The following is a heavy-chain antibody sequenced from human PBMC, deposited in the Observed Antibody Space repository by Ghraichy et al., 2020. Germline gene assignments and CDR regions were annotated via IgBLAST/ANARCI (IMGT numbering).Heavy chain of an antibody. CDR2: IRSKANSYAT. CDR3: TSSGGWYGRNSGY. CDR1: GFTFSGSA. V-gene: IGHV3-73*01. J-gene: IGHJ4*02. D-gene: IGHD6-19*01. Sequence: GGSLRLSCAASGFTFSGSAMHWVRQASGKGLEWVGRIRSKANSYATAYAASVKGRFTISRDDSKNTAYLQMNSLKTEDTAVYYCTSSGGWYGRNSGYWGQGTLVTVSS.